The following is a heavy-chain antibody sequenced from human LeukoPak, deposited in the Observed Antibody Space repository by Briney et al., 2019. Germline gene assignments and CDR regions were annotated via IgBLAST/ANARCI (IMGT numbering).Heavy chain of an antibody. J-gene: IGHJ4*02. CDR3: AREVERGVFDY. V-gene: IGHV3-48*04. Sequence: GGSLRLSCEASAFTFSTYGMNWVRQAPGKGLEGVSYISGGGSSIYYADSVRGRFTISRDNTKKSLYLQMNSLRAEDTAVYYCAREVERGVFDYWGQGTLVTVSS. D-gene: IGHD3-10*01. CDR1: AFTFSTYG. CDR2: ISGGGSSI.